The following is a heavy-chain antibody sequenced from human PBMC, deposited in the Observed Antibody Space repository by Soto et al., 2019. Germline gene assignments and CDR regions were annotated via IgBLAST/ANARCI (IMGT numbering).Heavy chain of an antibody. V-gene: IGHV3-43*01. D-gene: IGHD6-13*01. J-gene: IGHJ4*02. CDR2: ITWDGRT. CDR1: GFTFDDYT. CDR3: AKDISARGISAPGG. Sequence: ESGGVVVQPGGSLRLSCAASGFTFDDYTMHWVRQAPGKGLEWVSLITWDGRTYYTDSVKGRFTISRDNSKNSLYLQVNSLRTDESALYYCAKDISARGISAPGGWGQGTLVTVSS.